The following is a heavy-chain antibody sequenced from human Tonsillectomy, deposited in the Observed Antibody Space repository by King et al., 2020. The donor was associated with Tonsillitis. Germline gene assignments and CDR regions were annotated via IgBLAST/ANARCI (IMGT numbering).Heavy chain of an antibody. Sequence: QLQESGPGLVKPSQTLSLTCTVSGGSISNNNYYWGWIRQPPGKGLEWIGSIFYSGSTYYNPSLKSLVALSVDTSENQFSLKLRSVTAADTAVYYCARHTPGRMIVVVNYFDYWGQGTLVTVSS. CDR3: ARHTPGRMIVVVNYFDY. CDR1: GGSISNNNYY. J-gene: IGHJ4*02. D-gene: IGHD3-22*01. V-gene: IGHV4-39*01. CDR2: IFYSGST.